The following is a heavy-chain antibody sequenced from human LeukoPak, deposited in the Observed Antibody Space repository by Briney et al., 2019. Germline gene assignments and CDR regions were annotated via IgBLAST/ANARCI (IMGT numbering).Heavy chain of an antibody. J-gene: IGHJ3*02. V-gene: IGHV3-48*03. CDR3: ARENAFDALDI. CDR1: GFTFSTSE. Sequence: PGGSLRLSCAASGFTFSTSEMHWVRQAPGKGLEWLSYTYTSGISSGATIFYADSVRGRFTISRDNARNSVYLLMNSLRAEDTAVYYCARENAFDALDIWGQGTMVTVSS. CDR2: TYTSGISSGATI.